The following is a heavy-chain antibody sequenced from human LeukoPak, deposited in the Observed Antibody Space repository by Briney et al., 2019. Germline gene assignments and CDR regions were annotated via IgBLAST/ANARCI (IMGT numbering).Heavy chain of an antibody. J-gene: IGHJ6*03. CDR3: ARDSGYDFWSGYPRHYYYYYMDV. V-gene: IGHV4-59*01. D-gene: IGHD3-3*01. CDR2: IYYSGST. CDR1: GGSISSYY. Sequence: KPSETLSLTCTVSGGSISSYYWSWIRQPPGKGLEWIGYIYYSGSTNYNPSLKSRVTISVNTSKNQFSLKLSSVTAADTAVYYCARDSGYDFWSGYPRHYYYYYMDVWGKGTTVTVSS.